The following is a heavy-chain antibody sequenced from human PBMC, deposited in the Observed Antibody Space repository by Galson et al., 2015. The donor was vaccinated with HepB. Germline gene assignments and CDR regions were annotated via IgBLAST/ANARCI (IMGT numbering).Heavy chain of an antibody. J-gene: IGHJ6*02. D-gene: IGHD6-19*01. Sequence: QSGAEVKKPGESLRISCKGSGYSFTSYWISWVRQMPGKGLEWMGRIDPSDSYTNYSPSFQGHVTISADKSISTAYLQWSSLKASDTAMYYCARHPGYSSGWYLGEIYGMDVWGQGTTVTVSS. CDR3: ARHPGYSSGWYLGEIYGMDV. CDR2: IDPSDSYT. V-gene: IGHV5-10-1*01. CDR1: GYSFTSYW.